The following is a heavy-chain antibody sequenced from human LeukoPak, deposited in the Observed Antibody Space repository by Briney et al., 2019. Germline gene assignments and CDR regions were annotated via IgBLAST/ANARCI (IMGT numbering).Heavy chain of an antibody. D-gene: IGHD1-26*01. Sequence: PSETLSLTCAVYGGSFSGYYWSWIRQPPGKGLEWIGEINHSGSTNYNPSLKSRVTISVDTSKNQFSLKLSSVTAADTAVHYCARVGAVGATPVDYWGQGTLVTVSS. J-gene: IGHJ4*02. CDR3: ARVGAVGATPVDY. CDR1: GGSFSGYY. CDR2: INHSGST. V-gene: IGHV4-34*01.